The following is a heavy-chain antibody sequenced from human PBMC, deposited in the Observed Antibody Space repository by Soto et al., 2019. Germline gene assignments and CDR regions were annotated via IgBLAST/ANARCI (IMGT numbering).Heavy chain of an antibody. CDR1: GLTFSSYS. CDR3: ARDFRAATEGGY. D-gene: IGHD2-15*01. Sequence: GGSLRLSCAAAGLTFSSYSMNWVRQAPGKGLEWVSSISSSSSYIYYADSVKGRFTISRDNAKNSLYLQMNSLRAEDTAVYYCARDFRAATEGGYWGQGTLVTVSS. V-gene: IGHV3-21*01. CDR2: ISSSSSYI. J-gene: IGHJ4*02.